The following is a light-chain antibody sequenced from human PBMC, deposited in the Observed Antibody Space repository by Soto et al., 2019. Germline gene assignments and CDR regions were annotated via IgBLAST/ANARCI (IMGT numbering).Light chain of an antibody. V-gene: IGLV4-69*01. Sequence: QLVLTQSPSASASLGASVKLTCTLDSGHRNYAIAWHQQQPEKGPRYLMTVNSDGSHVKADGIPDRFSASSSGAERYLTISNLQAEDEADYFCSSYSSSVTVVFGGGTKLTVL. CDR1: SGHRNYA. J-gene: IGLJ2*01. CDR3: SSYSSSVTVV. CDR2: VNSDGSH.